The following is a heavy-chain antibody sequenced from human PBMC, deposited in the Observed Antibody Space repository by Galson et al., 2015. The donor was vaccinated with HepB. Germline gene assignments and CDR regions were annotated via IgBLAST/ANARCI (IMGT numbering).Heavy chain of an antibody. J-gene: IGHJ5*02. CDR1: GGSISSYY. D-gene: IGHD4-17*01. Sequence: SETLSLTCTVSGGSISSYYWSWIRQPAGKGLEWIGRIYTSGSTYYNPSLKSRVTISVDTSKNQFSLKLSSVTAADTAVYYCARRLLDMTTVTSRFDPWGQGTLVTVSS. CDR2: IYTSGST. CDR3: ARRLLDMTTVTSRFDP. V-gene: IGHV4-4*07.